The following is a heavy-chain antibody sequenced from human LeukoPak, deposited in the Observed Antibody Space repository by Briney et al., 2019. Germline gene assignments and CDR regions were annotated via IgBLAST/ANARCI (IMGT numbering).Heavy chain of an antibody. J-gene: IGHJ4*02. Sequence: GGTLRLSCAASGFCFSDYWMTWVRQAPGKALEWVANINRDGSEKYYVDSVKGRFTISRDSPKNSLYLQMNNLRAEDTATYYCARGGYISSWYWVYWGQGTLVTVSS. CDR1: GFCFSDYW. V-gene: IGHV3-7*03. D-gene: IGHD6-13*01. CDR2: INRDGSEK. CDR3: ARGGYISSWYWVY.